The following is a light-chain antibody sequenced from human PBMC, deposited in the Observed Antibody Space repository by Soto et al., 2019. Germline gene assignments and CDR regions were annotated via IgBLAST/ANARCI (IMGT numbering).Light chain of an antibody. V-gene: IGKV1-5*03. CDR3: QKYKSFSLT. CDR1: QNINNW. J-gene: IGKJ4*01. CDR2: KTS. Sequence: DIQMTQSPSTLSASVGDRVTITCRASQNINNWLAWYQQKPGKAPKLLIYKTSDLESGVPSRFSGSGSGTEFSLTIRSLQTDDIATYYCQKYKSFSLTFGGGTRVEVK.